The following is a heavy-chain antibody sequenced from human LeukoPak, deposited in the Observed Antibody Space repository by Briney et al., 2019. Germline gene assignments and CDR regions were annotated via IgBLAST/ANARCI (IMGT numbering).Heavy chain of an antibody. J-gene: IGHJ4*02. CDR2: IYWNDDK. CDR1: GFSLRTSGVG. Sequence: ESGPTLVKSTQTLTLSCTCSGFSLRTSGVGVGWIRQPPGKALEWLALIYWNDDKRYSPSLKSRLTLTKDTSKNQVVLTMTNMDPVDTATYYCAHTFYDSSVGPFDYWGQGTLVTVSS. D-gene: IGHD3-22*01. CDR3: AHTFYDSSVGPFDY. V-gene: IGHV2-5*01.